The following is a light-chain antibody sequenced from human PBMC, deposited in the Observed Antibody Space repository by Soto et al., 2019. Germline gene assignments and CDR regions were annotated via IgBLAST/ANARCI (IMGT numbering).Light chain of an antibody. CDR1: DDITNY. CDR2: DAS. V-gene: IGKV1-9*01. J-gene: IGKJ4*01. CDR3: QQLSRYPPT. Sequence: IQLTQSPSSLSASVGDRVTVTCRASDDITNYLAWYQQKAGKAPKLLIYDASTLYSRVPSRFSGSGSGTDFTLTISGLRPEDFATYYCQQLSRYPPTFGGGTKVDIK.